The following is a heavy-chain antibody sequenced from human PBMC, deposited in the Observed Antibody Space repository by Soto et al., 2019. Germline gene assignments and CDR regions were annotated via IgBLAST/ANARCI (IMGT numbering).Heavy chain of an antibody. D-gene: IGHD2-15*01. V-gene: IGHV1-69*04. CDR1: GGTFSSYT. J-gene: IGHJ3*02. Sequence: ASVKVSCKASGGTFSSYTISWVRQAPGQGLEWMGRIIPILGIANYAQKFQGRVTITADKSTSTAYMELSSLRSEDTAVYYCARDPGCSGGSCYLNQKYAFDIWGQGTMVTVSS. CDR2: IIPILGIA. CDR3: ARDPGCSGGSCYLNQKYAFDI.